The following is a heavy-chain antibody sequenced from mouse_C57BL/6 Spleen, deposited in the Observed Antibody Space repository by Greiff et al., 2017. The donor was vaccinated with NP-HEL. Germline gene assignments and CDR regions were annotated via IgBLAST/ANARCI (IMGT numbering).Heavy chain of an antibody. CDR3: ASIVATDFDY. CDR2: ISYDGSN. CDR1: GYSITSGYY. V-gene: IGHV3-6*01. J-gene: IGHJ2*01. Sequence: ESGPGLVKPSQSLSLTCSVTGYSITSGYYWNWIRQFPGNKLEWMGYISYDGSNNYNPSLKNRISITRDTSKNQFFLKLNSVTTEDTATYYCASIVATDFDYWGQGTTLTVSS. D-gene: IGHD1-1*01.